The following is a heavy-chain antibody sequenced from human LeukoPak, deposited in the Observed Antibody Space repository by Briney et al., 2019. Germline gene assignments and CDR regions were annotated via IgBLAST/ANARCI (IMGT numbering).Heavy chain of an antibody. V-gene: IGHV1-2*02. D-gene: IGHD3-22*01. J-gene: IGHJ5*02. Sequence: ASVKVSCKASGYTFSGNYMHWVRQAPGQGLEWMGWINPNSGGTNYAQKFQGRVTMTRDTSISTAYMELSRLRSDDTAVYYCARERPPITMIVVVIRPYNWFDPWGQGTLVTVSS. CDR3: ARERPPITMIVVVIRPYNWFDP. CDR2: INPNSGGT. CDR1: GYTFSGNY.